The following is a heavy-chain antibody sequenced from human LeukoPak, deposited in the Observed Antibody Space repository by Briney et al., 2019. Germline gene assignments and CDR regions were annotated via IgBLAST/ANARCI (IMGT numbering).Heavy chain of an antibody. D-gene: IGHD3-22*01. CDR3: ARDPYPYDSSGYYYYHGMDV. CDR1: GGSISSGGYY. CDR2: IYYSGST. V-gene: IGHV4-31*03. Sequence: PSQTLSLTCTVSGGSISSGGYYWSWIRQHPGKGLEWIGYIYYSGSTYYNPSLKSRVTISIDTSKNQFSLKLSSVTAADTAVYYCARDPYPYDSSGYYYYHGMDVWGQGTTVTVSS. J-gene: IGHJ6*02.